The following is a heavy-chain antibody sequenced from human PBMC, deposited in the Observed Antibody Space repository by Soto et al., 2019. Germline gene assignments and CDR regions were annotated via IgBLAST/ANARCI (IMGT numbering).Heavy chain of an antibody. J-gene: IGHJ4*02. CDR3: ARPQDEIFSSWYVSFDY. Sequence: QVQLVRSGAEVKKPGASVKVSCKASGYTFTSYAMHWVRQAPGQRLERMGWINAGNGNTKYSQKFQGRVTITRDTSASTAYMELSSLRSEDTAVYYCARPQDEIFSSWYVSFDYWGQGTLVTVSS. CDR2: INAGNGNT. D-gene: IGHD6-13*01. V-gene: IGHV1-3*01. CDR1: GYTFTSYA.